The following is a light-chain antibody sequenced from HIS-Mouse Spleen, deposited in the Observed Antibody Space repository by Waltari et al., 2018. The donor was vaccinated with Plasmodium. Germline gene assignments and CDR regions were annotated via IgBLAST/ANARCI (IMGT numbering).Light chain of an antibody. V-gene: IGKV3-15*01. CDR2: GAS. CDR3: QQYNNWSFT. J-gene: IGKJ3*01. CDR1: QSVSTN. Sequence: EIVMTHSPATPSVSPGERATLPCRASQSVSTNLAWYQQKPGQAPRLLIYGASTRATGIPARFSGSGSGTEFTLTISSLQSEDFAVYYCQQYNNWSFTFGPGTKVDIK.